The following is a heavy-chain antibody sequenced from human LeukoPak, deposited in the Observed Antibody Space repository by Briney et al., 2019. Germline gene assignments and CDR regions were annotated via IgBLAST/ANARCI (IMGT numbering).Heavy chain of an antibody. D-gene: IGHD2-2*02. CDR3: AKDAARDCSSTSCYMNDY. V-gene: IGHV3-30*02. Sequence: GGSLRLSCTASGFTFSSYGMHWVRQAPGKGLEWVACIRYDGSNKYYADSVKGRFTISRDNSKNTLYLQMNSLRAEDTAVYYCAKDAARDCSSTSCYMNDYWGQGTLVTVSS. CDR1: GFTFSSYG. CDR2: IRYDGSNK. J-gene: IGHJ4*02.